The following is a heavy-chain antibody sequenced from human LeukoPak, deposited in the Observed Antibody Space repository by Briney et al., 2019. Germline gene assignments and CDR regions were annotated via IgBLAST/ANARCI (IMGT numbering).Heavy chain of an antibody. Sequence: ASVKVSCKASGYTFTSYDINWVRQATGQGLEWMGIINPTGGSTTYAQKFQGRVTMTRDTSTSTVYMELSSLRSDDTAVYYCARTAARRFDYWGQGTLVTVSS. CDR2: INPTGGST. CDR1: GYTFTSYD. CDR3: ARTAARRFDY. V-gene: IGHV1-46*01. J-gene: IGHJ4*02. D-gene: IGHD6-6*01.